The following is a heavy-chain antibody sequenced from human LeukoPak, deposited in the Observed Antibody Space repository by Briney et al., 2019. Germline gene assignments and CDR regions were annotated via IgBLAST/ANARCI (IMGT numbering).Heavy chain of an antibody. V-gene: IGHV3-74*01. CDR3: ATDPDSGGWSTFDY. CDR1: GFAFSRNW. D-gene: IGHD6-19*01. CDR2: IKSDGSAT. Sequence: GGSLRLSCAASGFAFSRNWMHWVRQAPGKGLVWVSRIKSDGSATHNTDSVKGPFTISRDNTKNTLYLQMNSLRVEDTAVYYCATDPDSGGWSTFDYWGQGTLVTVSS. J-gene: IGHJ4*02.